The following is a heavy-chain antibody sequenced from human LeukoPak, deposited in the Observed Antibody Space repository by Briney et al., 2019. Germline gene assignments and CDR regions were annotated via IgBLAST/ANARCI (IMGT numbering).Heavy chain of an antibody. CDR1: GFTFSSYG. V-gene: IGHV3-30*18. CDR3: AKDSGGYSPEWSFDY. CDR2: IWYGGSNK. Sequence: GRSLRLSCAASGFTFSSYGMHWVRQAPGKGLEWVAVIWYGGSNKYYADSVKGRFTISRDNSKNTLYLQMNSLRAEDTAVYYCAKDSGGYSPEWSFDYWGQGTLVTVSS. J-gene: IGHJ4*02. D-gene: IGHD2-15*01.